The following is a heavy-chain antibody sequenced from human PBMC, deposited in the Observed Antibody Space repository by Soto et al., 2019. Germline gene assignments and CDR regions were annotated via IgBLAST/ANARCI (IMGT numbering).Heavy chain of an antibody. J-gene: IGHJ4*02. D-gene: IGHD3-3*01. CDR1: GFTFTSAA. V-gene: IGHV1-58*01. CDR3: AAGVLRFLEWLSDFDY. Sequence: TSVKVSCKASGFTFTSAAVQWVRQARGQRLEWIGWIVVGSGNTNYAQKFQERVTITRDMSTSTAYMELSSLRSEDTAVYYCAAGVLRFLEWLSDFDYWGQGTLVTVSS. CDR2: IVVGSGNT.